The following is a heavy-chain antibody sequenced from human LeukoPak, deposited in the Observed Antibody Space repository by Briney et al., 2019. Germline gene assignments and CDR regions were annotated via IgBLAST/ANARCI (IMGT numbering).Heavy chain of an antibody. CDR1: GGSISSSNW. J-gene: IGHJ4*02. Sequence: PSGTLSLTCAVSGGSISSSNWWSWVRQPPGKGLEWIGEIYHSGSTNYNPSLKSRVTISVDKSKNQFSLKLSSVTASDTAVYYCARDPGVTPQYYFDYWGQGTLVTVSS. CDR3: ARDPGVTPQYYFDY. CDR2: IYHSGST. D-gene: IGHD3-10*01. V-gene: IGHV4-4*02.